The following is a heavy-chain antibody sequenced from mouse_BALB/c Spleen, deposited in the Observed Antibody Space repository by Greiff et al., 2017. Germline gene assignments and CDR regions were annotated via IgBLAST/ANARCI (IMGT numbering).Heavy chain of an antibody. V-gene: IGHV5-4*02. Sequence: EVQRVESGGGLVKPGGSLKLSCAASGFTFSDYYMYWVRQTPEKRLEWVATISDGGSYTYYPDSVKGRFTISRDNAKNNLYLQMSSLKSEDTAMYYCARDNWDEWYFDVWGAGTTVTVSS. D-gene: IGHD4-1*01. J-gene: IGHJ1*01. CDR3: ARDNWDEWYFDV. CDR2: ISDGGSYT. CDR1: GFTFSDYY.